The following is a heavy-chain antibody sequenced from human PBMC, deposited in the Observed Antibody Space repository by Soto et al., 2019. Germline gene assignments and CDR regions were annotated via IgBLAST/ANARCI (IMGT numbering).Heavy chain of an antibody. CDR1: GFTFSNYA. Sequence: GGSLRLSCAASGFTFSNYAMSWVRQAPGKGLEWVSTISAGGSSTYYADSVEGRFTISRDNSKNTLYLQMNSLRAEDTAVYYCAKSALVVVDAKLDDWGQGTRVTVAS. CDR3: AKSALVVVDAKLDD. J-gene: IGHJ4*02. D-gene: IGHD2-15*01. CDR2: ISAGGSST. V-gene: IGHV3-23*01.